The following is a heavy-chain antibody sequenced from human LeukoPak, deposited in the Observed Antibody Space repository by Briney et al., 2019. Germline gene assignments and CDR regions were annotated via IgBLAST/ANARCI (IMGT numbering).Heavy chain of an antibody. J-gene: IGHJ4*02. Sequence: GGSLRLSCAASGFIFSTYSMNWVRQAPGKGLEWVGFIRSKAYGGTTEYAASVKGRFTISRDDSKSIAYLQMNSLKTEDTAVYYCTRGPWFFDYWGQGTLVTVSS. CDR1: GFIFSTYS. D-gene: IGHD3-22*01. V-gene: IGHV3-49*04. CDR2: IRSKAYGGTT. CDR3: TRGPWFFDY.